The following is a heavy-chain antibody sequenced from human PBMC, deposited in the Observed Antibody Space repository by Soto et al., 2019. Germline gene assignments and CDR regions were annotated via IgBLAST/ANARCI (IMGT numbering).Heavy chain of an antibody. CDR2: ISAYSGNT. J-gene: IGHJ4*02. D-gene: IGHD6-19*01. CDR1: GYILTTYD. CDR3: ARGDIAVALGY. V-gene: IGHV1-18*01. Sequence: QVQLVQSGAEVKKPGASVKVSCKASGYILTTYDITWVRQAPGQGLEWVGWISAYSGNTNYARKVQDRVTLTTDTVTSTAYVELRSLRSDDTAVYYCARGDIAVALGYWGQGTLVTVSS.